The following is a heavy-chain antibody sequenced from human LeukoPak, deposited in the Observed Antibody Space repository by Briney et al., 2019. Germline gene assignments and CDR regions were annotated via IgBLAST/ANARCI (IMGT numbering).Heavy chain of an antibody. CDR3: ARASNYGDYVGRFDY. CDR2: IYYSGST. Sequence: PSETLSLTCTVSGGSISSGGYYWSWIRQHPGKGLEWIGYIYYSGSTYYNPSLKSRVTISVDTSKNQFSLKLSSVTAADTAVYYCARASNYGDYVGRFDYWGQGTLVTVSS. CDR1: GGSISSGGYY. D-gene: IGHD4-17*01. J-gene: IGHJ4*02. V-gene: IGHV4-31*03.